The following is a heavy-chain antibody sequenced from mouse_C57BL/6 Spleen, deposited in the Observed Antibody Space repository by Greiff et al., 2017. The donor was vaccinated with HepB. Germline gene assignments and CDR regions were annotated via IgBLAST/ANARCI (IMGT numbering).Heavy chain of an antibody. CDR2: ISNLAYSI. J-gene: IGHJ3*01. Sequence: EVQGVESGGGLVQPGGSLKLSCAASGFTFSDYGMAWVRQAPRKGPEWVAFISNLAYSIYYADTVTGRFTISRENAKNTLYLEMSSLRSEDTAMYYCARQGGNYPFAYWGQGTLVTVSA. CDR3: ARQGGNYPFAY. CDR1: GFTFSDYG. V-gene: IGHV5-15*01. D-gene: IGHD2-1*01.